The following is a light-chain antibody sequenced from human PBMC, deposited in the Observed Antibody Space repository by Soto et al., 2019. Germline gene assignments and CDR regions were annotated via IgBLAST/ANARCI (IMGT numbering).Light chain of an antibody. CDR1: QSVSDSY. Sequence: EIVLTQSPGTLSLSAGGRATLSCRASQSVSDSYLAWYQQKPGQAPRLLIYGASSRATGIPDRFSGSGSGTDFTLTISRLEPEDFAVYYCQQYGTSPLTFGGGTKVESK. CDR3: QQYGTSPLT. V-gene: IGKV3-20*01. CDR2: GAS. J-gene: IGKJ4*01.